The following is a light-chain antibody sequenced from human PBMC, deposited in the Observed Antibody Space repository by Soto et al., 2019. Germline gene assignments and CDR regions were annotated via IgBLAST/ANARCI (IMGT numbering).Light chain of an antibody. CDR2: DVT. CDR3: CSYAGRDTLGM. Sequence: QSALIQPRSVSGSPGQSVTISCTGTSSDVGGYNFVSWYQQHPGKVPRLMIYDVTKRPTGVPDRFSGSKSGNTASLTISGLLLEDEADYYCCSYAGRDTLGMFGGGTQLTVL. J-gene: IGLJ7*01. CDR1: SSDVGGYNF. V-gene: IGLV2-11*01.